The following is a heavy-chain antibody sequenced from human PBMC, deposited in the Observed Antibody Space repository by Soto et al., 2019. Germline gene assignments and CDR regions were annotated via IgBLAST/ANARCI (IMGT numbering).Heavy chain of an antibody. D-gene: IGHD4-17*01. J-gene: IGHJ4*02. V-gene: IGHV3-30*18. Sequence: GGSLRLSCAASGFTFSSYGMHWVRQAPGKGLEWVAVISYDGSNKYYADSVKGRFTISRDNSKNTLYLQMNSLRAEDTAVYYCAKESYGSIDYRGQGTLVTVSS. CDR2: ISYDGSNK. CDR1: GFTFSSYG. CDR3: AKESYGSIDY.